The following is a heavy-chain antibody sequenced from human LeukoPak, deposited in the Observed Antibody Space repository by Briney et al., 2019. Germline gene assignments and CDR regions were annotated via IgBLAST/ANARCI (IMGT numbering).Heavy chain of an antibody. CDR2: IYGSGIT. D-gene: IGHD3-22*01. J-gene: IGHJ6*03. CDR3: ARLKFYDSTGYSPGYYMDV. V-gene: IGHV4-4*07. CDR1: GGSIISNY. Sequence: SETLSLTCTVSGGSIISNYWSWIRQSAGTGLEWIGRIYGSGITDYNPSLKSRVTMSLDTSRKQFSLRLTSVTAPDTAVYYCARLKFYDSTGYSPGYYMDVWGKGTTVSVFS.